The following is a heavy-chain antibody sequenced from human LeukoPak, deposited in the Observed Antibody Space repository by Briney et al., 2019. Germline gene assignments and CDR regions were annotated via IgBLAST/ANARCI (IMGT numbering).Heavy chain of an antibody. J-gene: IGHJ6*02. CDR3: ARERGYGDYGISYYYYYGMDV. V-gene: IGHV4-59*01. D-gene: IGHD4-17*01. Sequence: SETLSLTCTVSGGSISSYYWSWIRQPPGKGLEWIGYIYYSRSTNYNPSLKSRVTISVDTSKNQFSLKLSSVTAADTAVYYCARERGYGDYGISYYYYYGMDVWGQGTTVTVSS. CDR2: IYYSRST. CDR1: GGSISSYY.